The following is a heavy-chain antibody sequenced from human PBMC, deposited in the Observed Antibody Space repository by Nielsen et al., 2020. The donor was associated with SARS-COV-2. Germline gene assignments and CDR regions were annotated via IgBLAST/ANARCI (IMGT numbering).Heavy chain of an antibody. V-gene: IGHV4-39*07. CDR3: ARVQYMATVTTYFDY. CDR1: GGSISSSSYF. CDR2: IYYSGST. J-gene: IGHJ4*02. Sequence: ETLSLTCTVSGGSISSSSYFWGWIRQPPGKGLEWIGSIYYSGSTYYNPSLKSRVTMSADTSKNQFSLKLSSVTAADTAVYYCARVQYMATVTTYFDYWGQGTLVTVSS. D-gene: IGHD4-17*01.